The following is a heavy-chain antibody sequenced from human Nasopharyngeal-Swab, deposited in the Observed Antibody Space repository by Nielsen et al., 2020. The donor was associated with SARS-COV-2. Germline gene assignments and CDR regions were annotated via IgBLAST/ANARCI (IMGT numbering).Heavy chain of an antibody. V-gene: IGHV4-61*10. CDR3: ASYSRLLGLFDY. CDR2: IYYSGST. Sequence: SETLSLTCTVSGGSISSGSYYWSWIRQPAGKGLEWIGRIYYSGSTNYNPSLKSRVTISVDTSKNQFSLKLSSVTAADTAVYYCASYSRLLGLFDYWGQGTLVTVSS. D-gene: IGHD2-15*01. CDR1: GGSISSGSYY. J-gene: IGHJ4*02.